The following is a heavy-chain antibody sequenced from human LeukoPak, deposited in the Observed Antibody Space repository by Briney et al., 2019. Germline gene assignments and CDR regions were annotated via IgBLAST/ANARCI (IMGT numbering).Heavy chain of an antibody. CDR2: ISYDGSNK. CDR3: ARDGAYYYDSSGYYSNYLDY. CDR1: GFTFSSYA. Sequence: GGSLRLSCAAAGFTFSSYAMHWVRQAPGKGLDWVAVISYDGSNKYYADSVKGRFTISRDNSKNTLYLQMNSLRAEDTAVYYCARDGAYYYDSSGYYSNYLDYWGQGTLVTVSS. D-gene: IGHD3-22*01. V-gene: IGHV3-30-3*01. J-gene: IGHJ4*02.